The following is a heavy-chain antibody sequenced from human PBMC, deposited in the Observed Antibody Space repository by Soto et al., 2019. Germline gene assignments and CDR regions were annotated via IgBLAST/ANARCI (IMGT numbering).Heavy chain of an antibody. CDR2: IYYSGST. J-gene: IGHJ4*02. Sequence: SETLSLTCTVSGGSISSSSYYWGWIRQPPGKGLEWIGSIYYSGSTYYNPSLKSRVTISVDTSKNQFSLKLSSVTAADTAVYYCATNHYYGSGSYYDFFDYWGQGTLVTVSS. V-gene: IGHV4-39*01. CDR3: ATNHYYGSGSYYDFFDY. D-gene: IGHD3-10*01. CDR1: GGSISSSSYY.